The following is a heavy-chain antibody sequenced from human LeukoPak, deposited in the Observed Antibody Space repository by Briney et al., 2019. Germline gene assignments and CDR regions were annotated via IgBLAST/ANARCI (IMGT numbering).Heavy chain of an antibody. Sequence: GGSLRLSCAASGFTFSSYWMSWVRQAPGKGLGWVTNIKQDGSEKYYVDSVKGRFTISRDNAKNSLYLQVNSLRAEDTAVYYCARPRQVAATPVDLGPFFDYWGQGTLVTVSS. CDR3: ARPRQVAATPVDLGPFFDY. J-gene: IGHJ4*02. V-gene: IGHV3-7*01. CDR1: GFTFSSYW. D-gene: IGHD2-15*01. CDR2: IKQDGSEK.